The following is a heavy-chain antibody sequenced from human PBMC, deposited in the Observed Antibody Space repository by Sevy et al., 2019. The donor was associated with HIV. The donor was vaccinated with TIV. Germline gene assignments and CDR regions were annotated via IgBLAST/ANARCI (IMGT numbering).Heavy chain of an antibody. J-gene: IGHJ4*02. Sequence: GGSQRLSCAASGFTFSSYVMHWVRQAPGKGLEWVALIWYDRTIKYYADSVKGRFTISRDNSKDTLLLQMNSLTPEDTAVYYCARGGGYCGGDCYSIDYWGQGALVTVSS. CDR2: IWYDRTIK. CDR3: ARGGGYCGGDCYSIDY. CDR1: GFTFSSYV. V-gene: IGHV3-33*08. D-gene: IGHD2-21*02.